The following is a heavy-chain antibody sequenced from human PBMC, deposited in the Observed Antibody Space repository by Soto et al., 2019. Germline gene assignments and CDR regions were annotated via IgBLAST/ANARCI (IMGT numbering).Heavy chain of an antibody. V-gene: IGHV3-11*06. CDR1: YFSLSGIY. J-gene: IGHJ4*02. CDR2: ISMSGSYK. Sequence: PAGSLRLSCVGSYFSLSGIYMNWVRQAPGQGLEWLSFISMSGSYKTYAASVEGRFTISRDNVKNILYLQMDSLRVEDTAVYEYASRGHCINGQFHPFDYWGQGTQVTVSS. D-gene: IGHD2-8*01. CDR3: ASRGHCINGQFHPFDY.